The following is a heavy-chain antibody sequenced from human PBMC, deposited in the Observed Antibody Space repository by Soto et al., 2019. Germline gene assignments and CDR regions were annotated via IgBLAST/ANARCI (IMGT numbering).Heavy chain of an antibody. V-gene: IGHV4-39*01. D-gene: IGHD2-2*01. Sequence: LSLTCTVSNFSVLTSVYYWAWIRQPPGKGLEWVGTVYYTGTTYYNPSLQSRVTISIDTSKNQFSLNLYSVTAADTAVYYCARNWNLALVPAAYSLSWGQGTLVTVSS. CDR3: ARNWNLALVPAAYSLS. CDR1: NFSVLTSVYY. J-gene: IGHJ4*02. CDR2: VYYTGTT.